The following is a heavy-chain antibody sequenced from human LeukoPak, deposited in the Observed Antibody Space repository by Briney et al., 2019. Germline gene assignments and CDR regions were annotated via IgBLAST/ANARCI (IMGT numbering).Heavy chain of an antibody. V-gene: IGHV4-39*07. CDR2: IYYSGST. CDR1: GGSISSSSYY. Sequence: SETLSLTCTVSGGSISSSSYYWGWIRQPPGKGLEWIGSIYYSGSTYYNPSLKSRVTISVDTSKNQFSLKLSSVTAADTAVYYCARGQAPGYSSSWFWIDYWGQGTLVTVSS. CDR3: ARGQAPGYSSSWFWIDY. J-gene: IGHJ4*02. D-gene: IGHD6-13*01.